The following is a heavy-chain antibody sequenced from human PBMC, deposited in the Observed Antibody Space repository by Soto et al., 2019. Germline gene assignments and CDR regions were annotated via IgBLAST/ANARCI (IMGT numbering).Heavy chain of an antibody. J-gene: IGHJ6*02. CDR2: ISYTGST. Sequence: PSETLSLTCSVSGDTIRSDYWNWIRQPPGKRLEWIGYISYTGSTNYNPSLKSRVTISVDTSKNQFSLKLSSLIAADTAVYYCARHSPPFFYGSGPWDVWGQGTTVTVSS. CDR3: ARHSPPFFYGSGPWDV. D-gene: IGHD3-10*01. CDR1: GDTIRSDY. V-gene: IGHV4-59*08.